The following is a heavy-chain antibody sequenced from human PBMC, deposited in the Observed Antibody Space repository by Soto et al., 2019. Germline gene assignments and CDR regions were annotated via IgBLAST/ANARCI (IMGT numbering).Heavy chain of an antibody. V-gene: IGHV4-4*07. D-gene: IGHD3-3*01. Sequence: AETLSLTCAVSVGSISNYYCNWIRQPAGKGLEWIGRIDTSGSTNYNPSLKSRVTMSVDTSKQEFSLKLSSVTAADTALYYCARGGQDFWSGPFDYWGRGALVTVSS. CDR2: IDTSGST. CDR1: VGSISNYY. J-gene: IGHJ4*02. CDR3: ARGGQDFWSGPFDY.